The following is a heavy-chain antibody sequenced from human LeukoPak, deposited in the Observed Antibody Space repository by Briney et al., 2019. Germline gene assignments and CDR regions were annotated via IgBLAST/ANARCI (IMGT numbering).Heavy chain of an antibody. Sequence: GGSLRLSCAASGFTFSSYGMHWVRQAPVKGLEWVAVIWYDGSNKYYADSVKGRFTISRDNSKNTLYLQMNSLRAEDTAVYYCARDFLDYYGSGSLDYWGQGTLVTVSS. CDR2: IWYDGSNK. CDR1: GFTFSSYG. J-gene: IGHJ4*02. V-gene: IGHV3-33*01. D-gene: IGHD3-10*01. CDR3: ARDFLDYYGSGSLDY.